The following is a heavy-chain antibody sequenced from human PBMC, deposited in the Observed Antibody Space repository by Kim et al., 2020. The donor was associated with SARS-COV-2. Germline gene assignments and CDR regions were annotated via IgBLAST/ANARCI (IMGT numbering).Heavy chain of an antibody. Sequence: GGSLRLSCAASGFTFSSYSMNWVRQAPGKGLEWVSYISSSSSTIYYADSVKGRFTISRDNAKNSLYLQMNSLRAEDTAVYYCATEVRYGEDYWGQGTLVTVSS. CDR1: GFTFSSYS. V-gene: IGHV3-48*04. D-gene: IGHD4-17*01. CDR2: ISSSSSTI. CDR3: ATEVRYGEDY. J-gene: IGHJ4*02.